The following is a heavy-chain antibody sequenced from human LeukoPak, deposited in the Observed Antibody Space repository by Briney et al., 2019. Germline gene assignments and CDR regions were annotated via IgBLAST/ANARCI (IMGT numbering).Heavy chain of an antibody. CDR3: ARGAWATRLGS. D-gene: IGHD2-15*01. Sequence: SSETLSLTCAVYGESLNSYCWSWVRQPPGEGLEWIGEIYESGTTEYNPSLKSRVTISMVPSKQQFSLSLSSVTAADTAVYYCARGAWATRLGSWGLGTPVIVSS. CDR1: GESLNSYC. V-gene: IGHV4-34*01. J-gene: IGHJ4*02. CDR2: IYESGTT.